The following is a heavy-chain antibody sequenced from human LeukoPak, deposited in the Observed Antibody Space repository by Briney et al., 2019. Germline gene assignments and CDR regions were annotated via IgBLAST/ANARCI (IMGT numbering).Heavy chain of an antibody. CDR3: ARCLVVPRYYYYYMDV. CDR2: INHSGST. Sequence: PSETLSLTCAVYGGSFSGNYWSWIRQPPRKGLQWIGEINHSGSTNYNPSLKSRVTISVDTSKNQFSLKLSSVTAADTAVYYCARCLVVPRYYYYYMDVWGKGTTVTVSS. D-gene: IGHD2-2*01. J-gene: IGHJ6*03. CDR1: GGSFSGNY. V-gene: IGHV4-34*01.